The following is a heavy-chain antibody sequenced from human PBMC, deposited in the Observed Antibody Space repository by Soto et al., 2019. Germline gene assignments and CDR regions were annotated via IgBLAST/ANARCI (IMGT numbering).Heavy chain of an antibody. Sequence: ASVKVSCKVSGYTLTELSMHWVRQAPGKGLEWMGGFDPEDGETIYAQKFQGRVTMTRDTSTDTAYMELSSLRSEDTAVYYCAREDAVAGINYWGQGTLVTVSS. CDR2: FDPEDGET. CDR1: GYTLTELS. V-gene: IGHV1-24*01. J-gene: IGHJ4*02. CDR3: AREDAVAGINY. D-gene: IGHD6-19*01.